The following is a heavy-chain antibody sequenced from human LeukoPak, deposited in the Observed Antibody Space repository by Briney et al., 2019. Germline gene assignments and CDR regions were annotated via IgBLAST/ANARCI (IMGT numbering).Heavy chain of an antibody. CDR1: GGTFSSYA. V-gene: IGHV1-69*01. Sequence: GSSVKASCKASGGTFSSYAISWVRQAPGQGLEWMGGIIPIFGTANYAQKFQGRVTITADESTSTAYMELSSLRSEDTAVYYCARGALYGSGSYYNRPLGYWGQGTLVTVSS. CDR3: ARGALYGSGSYYNRPLGY. J-gene: IGHJ4*02. D-gene: IGHD3-10*01. CDR2: IIPIFGTA.